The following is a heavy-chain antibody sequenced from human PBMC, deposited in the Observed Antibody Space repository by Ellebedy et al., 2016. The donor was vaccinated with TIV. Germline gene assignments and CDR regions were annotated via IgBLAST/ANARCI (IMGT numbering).Heavy chain of an antibody. CDR3: ARSFFRNPLSSTVTPGDY. J-gene: IGHJ4*02. CDR2: ISAYNGNT. CDR1: GYTFTSYG. V-gene: IGHV1-18*01. D-gene: IGHD4-17*01. Sequence: AASVKVSCKASGYTFTSYGISWVRQAPGQGLEWMGWISAYNGNTNYAQKLQGRVTMTTDTSTSTAYMELRSLRSDDTAVYYCARSFFRNPLSSTVTPGDYWGQGTLVTVSS.